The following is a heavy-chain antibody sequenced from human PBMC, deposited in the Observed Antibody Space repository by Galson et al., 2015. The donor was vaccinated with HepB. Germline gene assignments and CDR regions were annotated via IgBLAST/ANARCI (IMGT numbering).Heavy chain of an antibody. CDR1: GFSLNTSGMC. V-gene: IGHV2-70*01. Sequence: PALVKPTQTLTLTCTFSGFSLNTSGMCVSWIRQPPGKALEWLAHADWDDDKYYSTSLKTRLTISKGSSKNPAVLAMTNMDPLDTAMYYCARYLLRSPYESSGNDAFDIWGQGTMVTVSS. CDR2: ADWDDDK. D-gene: IGHD3-22*01. CDR3: ARYLLRSPYESSGNDAFDI. J-gene: IGHJ3*02.